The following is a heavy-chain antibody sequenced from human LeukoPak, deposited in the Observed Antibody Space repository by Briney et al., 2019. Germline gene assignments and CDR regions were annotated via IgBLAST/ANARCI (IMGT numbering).Heavy chain of an antibody. D-gene: IGHD3-10*01. V-gene: IGHV4-59*01. J-gene: IGHJ4*02. Sequence: SETLSLTCTVSGGSISSYYWSWIRQPPGKGLEWIGYIYYSGSTNYNPSLKSRVTISVDTSKNQFSLKLSSVTAADTAVYYCAREGVIFDYWGQGTLVTVSS. CDR2: IYYSGST. CDR3: AREGVIFDY. CDR1: GGSISSYY.